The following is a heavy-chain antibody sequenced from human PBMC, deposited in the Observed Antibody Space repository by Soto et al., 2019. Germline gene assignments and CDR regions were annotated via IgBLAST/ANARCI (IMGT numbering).Heavy chain of an antibody. CDR3: ARGLPTAYYYYGMDV. CDR2: IIPIFGTA. J-gene: IGHJ6*02. V-gene: IGHV1-69*13. D-gene: IGHD4-4*01. Sequence: ASVKVSCKASGGTFSSYAISWVRQAPGQGLEWMGGIIPIFGTANYAQKFQGRVTITADESTSTAYMELSSLRSEDTAVYYCARGLPTAYYYYGMDVWGQGTTVTVSS. CDR1: GGTFSSYA.